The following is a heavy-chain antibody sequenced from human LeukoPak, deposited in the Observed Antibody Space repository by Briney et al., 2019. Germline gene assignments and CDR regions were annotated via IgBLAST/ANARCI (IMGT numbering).Heavy chain of an antibody. CDR1: GYTFTNYY. D-gene: IGHD6-6*01. Sequence: ASVKVSCKASGYTFTNYYMHWVRQAPGQGLEWMGIINPSGGSTSYAQKFQGRVTMTRDTPTSTVYMELSSLRSEDTAVYYCALPWESSSSLDYWGQGTLVTVSS. V-gene: IGHV1-46*01. J-gene: IGHJ4*02. CDR2: INPSGGST. CDR3: ALPWESSSSLDY.